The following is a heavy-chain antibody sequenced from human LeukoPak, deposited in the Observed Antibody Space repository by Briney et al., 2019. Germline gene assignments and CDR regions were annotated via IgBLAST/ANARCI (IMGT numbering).Heavy chain of an antibody. CDR1: GFTFRSYN. CDR2: ISSSSSSI. Sequence: PGGSLRLSCAASGFTFRSYNFHWVRQAPGKGLEWVSFISSSSSSIYYADSVKGRFTISRDNAKNSLYLQVNSLRAEDTAVYYCARDQGSGWWAYWGRGTLVTVSS. J-gene: IGHJ4*02. D-gene: IGHD6-19*01. V-gene: IGHV3-21*01. CDR3: ARDQGSGWWAY.